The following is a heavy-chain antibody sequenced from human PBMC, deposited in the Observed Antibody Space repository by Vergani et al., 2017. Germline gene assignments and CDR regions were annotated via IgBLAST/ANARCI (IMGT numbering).Heavy chain of an antibody. D-gene: IGHD1-26*01. CDR1: GGSISSYY. CDR3: ASGCSLGGSYYGSDAFDI. Sequence: QVQLQESGPGLVKPSETLSLTCTVSGGSISSYYWSWIRKPPGKGMEWIGYIYYSGSTNYNHSLKSRVTISVDTSKNQVSLKLSPVTAAVTAVYYSASGCSLGGSYYGSDAFDIWGQGTMVTVSS. V-gene: IGHV4-59*01. CDR2: IYYSGST. J-gene: IGHJ3*02.